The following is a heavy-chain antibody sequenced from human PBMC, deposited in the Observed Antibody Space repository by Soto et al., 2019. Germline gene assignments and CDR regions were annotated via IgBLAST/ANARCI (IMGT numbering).Heavy chain of an antibody. V-gene: IGHV4-30-4*01. Sequence: SETLSLTCTVSGGSISSGDYYWSWIRQPPGKGLEWIGYIYYSGSTYYNPSLKSRVTISVDTSKNQFSLKLSSVTAADTALFFFARGAGAYGSGSLGMDVWGQGTTVTVP. D-gene: IGHD3-10*01. CDR3: ARGAGAYGSGSLGMDV. J-gene: IGHJ6*02. CDR2: IYYSGST. CDR1: GGSISSGDYY.